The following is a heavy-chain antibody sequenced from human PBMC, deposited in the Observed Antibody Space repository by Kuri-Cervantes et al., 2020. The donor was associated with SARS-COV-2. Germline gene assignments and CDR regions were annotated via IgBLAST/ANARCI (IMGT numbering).Heavy chain of an antibody. J-gene: IGHJ3*02. CDR1: GFTFSSYA. CDR2: ISYDGSNK. CDR3: ARDRPQSSENAFDI. V-gene: IGHV3-30-3*01. D-gene: IGHD6-25*01. Sequence: GESLKISCAASGFTFSSYAMHWVRQAPGKGLEWVAVISYDGSNKYYADSVKGRFTISRDNSKNTLYLQMNSLRAEDTALYYCARDRPQSSENAFDIWGQGTMVTVSS.